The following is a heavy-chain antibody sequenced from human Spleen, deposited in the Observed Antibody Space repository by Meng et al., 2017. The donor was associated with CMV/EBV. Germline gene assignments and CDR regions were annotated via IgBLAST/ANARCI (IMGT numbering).Heavy chain of an antibody. CDR2: ISYDGSNK. CDR1: GFTFSSYA. V-gene: IGHV3-30*04. Sequence: GGSLRLSCAASGFTFSSYAMHWVRQAPGKGLEWVAVISYDGSNKYYADSVKGRFTISRDNSKNTLYLQMNSLRAEDTAVYYCARARAYDLAVHYWGQGTLVTVSS. J-gene: IGHJ4*02. D-gene: IGHD3-3*01. CDR3: ARARAYDLAVHY.